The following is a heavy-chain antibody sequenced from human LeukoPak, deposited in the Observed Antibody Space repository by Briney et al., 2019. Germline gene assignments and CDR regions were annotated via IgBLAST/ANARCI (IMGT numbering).Heavy chain of an antibody. CDR3: ARSPYCTNGVCYNRGYYYFDY. V-gene: IGHV3-64*01. CDR2: ISSNGGST. Sequence: SGGSLRLSCAASGFTFSSYAMHWVRQAPGKGLEYVSAISSNGGSTYYANSMKGRFTIYRDNSKNTLYLQMGSLRAEDMAVYYCARSPYCTNGVCYNRGYYYFDYWGQGTLVTVSS. J-gene: IGHJ4*02. CDR1: GFTFSSYA. D-gene: IGHD2-8*01.